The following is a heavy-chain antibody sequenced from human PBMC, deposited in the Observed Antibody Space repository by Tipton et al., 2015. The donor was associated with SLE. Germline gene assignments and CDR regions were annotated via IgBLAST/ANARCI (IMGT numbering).Heavy chain of an antibody. CDR1: GGSFSGYY. CDR3: ASSSPRITGTTNWFDP. CDR2: INHSGST. Sequence: LRLSCAVYGGSFSGYYWSWIRQPPGKGLEWIGEINHSGSTNYNPSPKSRVTISVDTSKNQFSLKLSSVTAADTAVYYCASSSPRITGTTNWFDPWGQGTLVTVSS. V-gene: IGHV4-34*01. J-gene: IGHJ5*02. D-gene: IGHD1-7*01.